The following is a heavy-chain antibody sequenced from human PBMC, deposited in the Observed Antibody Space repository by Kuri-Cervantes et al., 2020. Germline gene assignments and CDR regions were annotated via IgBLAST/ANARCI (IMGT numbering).Heavy chain of an antibody. V-gene: IGHV3-53*01. CDR1: GFTVSSNY. CDR2: IYSGGST. J-gene: IGHJ4*02. CDR3: ARFGGGIS. Sequence: GESLKISCAASGFTVSSNYMSWVRQAPGKGLEWVSVIYSGGSTYYADSVKGRFAISRDNSKNTLYLQMNILRAEDTAVYYCARFGGGISWGQGTLVTVSS. D-gene: IGHD2-15*01.